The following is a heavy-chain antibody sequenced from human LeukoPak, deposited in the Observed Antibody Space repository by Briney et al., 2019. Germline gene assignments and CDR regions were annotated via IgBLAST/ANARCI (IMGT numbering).Heavy chain of an antibody. V-gene: IGHV3-7*01. CDR1: GFTFSSYW. D-gene: IGHD3-22*01. CDR2: IKQDGSEK. Sequence: GGSLRLSCAASGFTFSSYWMSWVRQAPGKGLEWVANIKQDGSEKYYADSVKGRFTISRDNSKNTLYLQMNSLRAEDTAVYYCARDSTGDSSGYPDYWGQGTLVTVSS. J-gene: IGHJ4*02. CDR3: ARDSTGDSSGYPDY.